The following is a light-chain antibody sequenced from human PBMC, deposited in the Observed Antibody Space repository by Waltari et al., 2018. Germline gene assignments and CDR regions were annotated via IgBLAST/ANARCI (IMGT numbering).Light chain of an antibody. J-gene: IGKJ5*01. CDR2: DAS. CDR1: QDIRNY. Sequence: DIHMTQSPSSLSASVGDRVTISCQASQDIRNYLNWYQHKPGKAPKLLIYDASNLKTGVPSRFTGRGSGTNFTFTINSLQPEDIATYYCQQSGTFGQGTRLESK. V-gene: IGKV1-33*01. CDR3: QQSGT.